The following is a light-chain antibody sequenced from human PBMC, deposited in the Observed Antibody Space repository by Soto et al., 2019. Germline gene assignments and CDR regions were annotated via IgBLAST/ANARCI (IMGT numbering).Light chain of an antibody. J-gene: IGKJ4*01. CDR2: DAS. Sequence: EIVLTQSPSTLSLSPGERATLSCRASQSISSYLVWYQQKPGQAPRLLIYDASNRDTGIPARFSGSGSGTDFTLTISSLEPEDFAVYYCQQRSSWPQLTFGGGTKVDIK. CDR3: QQRSSWPQLT. CDR1: QSISSY. V-gene: IGKV3-11*01.